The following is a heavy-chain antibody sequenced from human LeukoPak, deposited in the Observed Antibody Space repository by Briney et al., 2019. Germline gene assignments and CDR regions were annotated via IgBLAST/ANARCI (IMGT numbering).Heavy chain of an antibody. Sequence: ASVKVSSKASGYTFTGYYMHWVRQAPGQGLEWMGWINPNSGGTNYAQKFQGRVTMTRDTSISTAYMELSRLRSDDTAVYYCARVSYDFWSGYFKWFDPWGQGTLVTVSS. J-gene: IGHJ5*02. D-gene: IGHD3-3*01. CDR1: GYTFTGYY. CDR3: ARVSYDFWSGYFKWFDP. V-gene: IGHV1-2*02. CDR2: INPNSGGT.